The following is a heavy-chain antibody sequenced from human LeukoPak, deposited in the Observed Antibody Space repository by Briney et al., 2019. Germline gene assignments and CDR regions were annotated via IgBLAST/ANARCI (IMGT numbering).Heavy chain of an antibody. V-gene: IGHV6-1*01. Sequence: SQTLSLTCAISGDSVSSNIAAWNWIGQSPSRGLEWLGRTYYRSKWSNDYAVSVKSRITINPDTSKNQFSLQLNSVTPEDTAVYYCARVPDTFNWNFDYWGQGTLVTVSS. D-gene: IGHD1-20*01. CDR1: GDSVSSNIAA. J-gene: IGHJ4*02. CDR2: TYYRSKWSN. CDR3: ARVPDTFNWNFDY.